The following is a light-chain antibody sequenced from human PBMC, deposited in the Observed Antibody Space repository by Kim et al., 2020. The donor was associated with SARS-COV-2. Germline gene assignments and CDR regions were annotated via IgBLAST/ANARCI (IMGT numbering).Light chain of an antibody. CDR3: TSYTVGTWV. CDR2: DVN. Sequence: QSALTQPASVSGSPGQSITISCTGTSGDIADYNSVSWYQQHPGKAPNLLSYDVNKRPSGISNRFSGSKSGDTASLTISGLQAEDEADYYCTSYTVGTWVFGGGTKVTVL. V-gene: IGLV2-14*03. J-gene: IGLJ3*02. CDR1: SGDIADYNS.